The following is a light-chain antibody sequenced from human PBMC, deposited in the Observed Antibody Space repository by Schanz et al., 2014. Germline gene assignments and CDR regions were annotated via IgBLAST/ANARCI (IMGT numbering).Light chain of an antibody. CDR1: QDISNY. CDR2: DAS. J-gene: IGKJ4*01. V-gene: IGKV1-33*01. Sequence: DIQMTQSPSSLSASVGDRVTITCQASQDISNYLNRYQQKPGKAPKLLIYDASNLETGVPSRFSGSGSGTDFTLTISSLQPEDFATYYCQQLNSYPLTFGGGTKVEIK. CDR3: QQLNSYPLT.